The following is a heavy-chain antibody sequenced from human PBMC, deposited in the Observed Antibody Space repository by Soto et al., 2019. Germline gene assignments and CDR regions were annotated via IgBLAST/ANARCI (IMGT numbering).Heavy chain of an antibody. J-gene: IGHJ5*02. CDR2: ISYGGSNK. V-gene: IGHV3-30*18. Sequence: PGGSLRLSCAASGFTFSSYGMHWVRQAPGKGLEWVAVISYGGSNKYYSVSVKGRFTISRDNSKNTLFLQMNNLRAEDTAVYYCAKDNCISTSCYRLYNWFDPWGQGTLVTAPQ. D-gene: IGHD2-2*01. CDR1: GFTFSSYG. CDR3: AKDNCISTSCYRLYNWFDP.